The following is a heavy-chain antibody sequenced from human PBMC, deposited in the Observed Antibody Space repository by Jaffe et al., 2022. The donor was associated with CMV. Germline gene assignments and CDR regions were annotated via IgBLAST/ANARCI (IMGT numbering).Heavy chain of an antibody. CDR2: IWYDGSNK. V-gene: IGHV3-33*08. D-gene: IGHD6-19*01. CDR1: GFTFSSYG. J-gene: IGHJ4*02. CDR3: ARAESGWYTAIDY. Sequence: QVQLVESGGGVVQPGRSLRLSCAASGFTFSSYGMHWVRQAPGKGLEWVAIIWYDGSNKYYADSVKGRFTISRDKSKNTLYLQMSSLRAEDTAMYYCARAESGWYTAIDYWGQGTLVTVSS.